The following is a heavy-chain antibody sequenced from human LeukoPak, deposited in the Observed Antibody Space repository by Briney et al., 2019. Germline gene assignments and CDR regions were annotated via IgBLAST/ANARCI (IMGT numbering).Heavy chain of an antibody. CDR2: ISSSGNTI. CDR1: GFTFSSYE. V-gene: IGHV3-48*03. Sequence: GGSLRLSCAASGFTFSSYEMNWARQAPGKGLEWVSYISSSGNTIYYADSVKGRFTISRDNAKNSLYLQMNSLRAEDTAVYYCARWGKVRGVNYWGQGTLVTVSS. CDR3: ARWGKVRGVNY. D-gene: IGHD3-10*01. J-gene: IGHJ4*02.